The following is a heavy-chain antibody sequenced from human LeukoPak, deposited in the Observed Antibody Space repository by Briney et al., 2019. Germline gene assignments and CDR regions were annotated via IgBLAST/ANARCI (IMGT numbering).Heavy chain of an antibody. Sequence: GGSLRLSCAASGFSFTTYTMNWVRQAPGKGLEWVSSISSSSAYIYYADSVKGRLTISRDNAKNSLYLQMNSLRAEDTAVYYCARDYYGDYSFDYWGQGTLVTVSS. D-gene: IGHD4-17*01. J-gene: IGHJ4*02. CDR1: GFSFTTYT. V-gene: IGHV3-21*01. CDR3: ARDYYGDYSFDY. CDR2: ISSSSAYI.